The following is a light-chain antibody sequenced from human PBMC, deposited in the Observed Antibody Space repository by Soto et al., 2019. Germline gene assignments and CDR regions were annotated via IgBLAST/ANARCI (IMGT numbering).Light chain of an antibody. CDR3: QQYNSYRRT. CDR1: QSISSW. J-gene: IGKJ1*01. V-gene: IGKV1-5*03. Sequence: DIQMTQSPSTLSASVGDRVTITCRASQSISSWLAWYQQKPGKAPKLLIYKASSLESGVPSRFSGSGSGTEFTLTISSLQPDDFAIYYCQQYNSYRRTFGQGTKVEIK. CDR2: KAS.